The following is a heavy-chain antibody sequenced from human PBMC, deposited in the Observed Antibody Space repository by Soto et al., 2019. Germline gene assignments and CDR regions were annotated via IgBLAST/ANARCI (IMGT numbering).Heavy chain of an antibody. D-gene: IGHD3-10*01. V-gene: IGHV2-5*02. Sequence: QITLKESGPTLVKPTQTLTLTCTFSGFSLSTRGVGVGWIRQPPGEALEWLALVYWDDDKRYSPSLKSRLTIXXDTSKNQVVLTMTNMDPVDTATYYCARSLWFGEFTWGQGTLVTVSS. CDR3: ARSLWFGEFT. CDR1: GFSLSTRGVG. CDR2: VYWDDDK. J-gene: IGHJ5*02.